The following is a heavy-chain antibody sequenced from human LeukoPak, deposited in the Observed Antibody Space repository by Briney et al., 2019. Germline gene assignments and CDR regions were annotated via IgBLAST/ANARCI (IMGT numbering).Heavy chain of an antibody. V-gene: IGHV1-46*01. D-gene: IGHD6-13*01. CDR3: ARDDPPYSSSRTFDY. CDR2: INPSGGST. J-gene: IGHJ4*02. CDR1: GYTFTSYY. Sequence: ASVKVSCKASGYTFTSYYMHWVRQAPGQGLEWMGIINPSGGSTSCAQEFQGRVTMTRDTSTSTVYMELSSLRSEDTAVYYCARDDPPYSSSRTFDYWGQGTLVTVSS.